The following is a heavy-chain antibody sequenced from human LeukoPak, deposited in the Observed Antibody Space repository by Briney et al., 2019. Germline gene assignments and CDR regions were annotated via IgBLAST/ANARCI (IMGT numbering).Heavy chain of an antibody. CDR2: ISVYNGNT. CDR3: ARGSRPDLNWNDFDY. J-gene: IGHJ4*02. D-gene: IGHD1-1*01. CDR1: GYTFSCYG. Sequence: ASVKVSCKASGYTFSCYGISWVRQAPGQGLEWMGWISVYNGNTNYAQKFQGRVTMTTDTSTNTAYMELRILRSDDTAVYYCARGSRPDLNWNDFDYWGQGALVTVSS. V-gene: IGHV1-18*01.